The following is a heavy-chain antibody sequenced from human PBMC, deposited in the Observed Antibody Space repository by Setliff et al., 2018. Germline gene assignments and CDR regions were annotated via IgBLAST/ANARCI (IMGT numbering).Heavy chain of an antibody. D-gene: IGHD2-21*02. CDR1: GFTFSNYW. Sequence: GGSLRLSCAASGFTFSNYWMHWVRQAQGKGLVWVSHINRDGSNIRYADSVKGRFTISRDIAKNTLYLQINSLRAEDTAVYYCARAFGGNSDAFDIWGQGTMVTVSS. V-gene: IGHV3-74*01. CDR2: INRDGSNI. CDR3: ARAFGGNSDAFDI. J-gene: IGHJ3*02.